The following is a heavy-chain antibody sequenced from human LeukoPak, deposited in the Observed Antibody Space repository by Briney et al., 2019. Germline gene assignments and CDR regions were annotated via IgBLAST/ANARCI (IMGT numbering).Heavy chain of an antibody. D-gene: IGHD3-10*01. CDR3: AKDPFLGSGSYSYYYYGMDV. CDR2: ISYDGSNK. V-gene: IGHV3-30*18. CDR1: GFTFSSYG. J-gene: IGHJ6*04. Sequence: HPGRSLRPSCAASGFTFSSYGMHWVRQAPGKGLEWVAVISYDGSNKYYADSVKGRFTISRDNSKNTLYLQMNSLRAEDTAVYYCAKDPFLGSGSYSYYYYGMDVWGKGTTVTVSS.